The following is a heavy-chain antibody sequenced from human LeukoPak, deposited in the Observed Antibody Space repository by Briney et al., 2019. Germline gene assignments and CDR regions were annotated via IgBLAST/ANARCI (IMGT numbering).Heavy chain of an antibody. D-gene: IGHD5-18*01. CDR3: ARDHQGGYSYGYSLSFDY. V-gene: IGHV3-30*04. J-gene: IGHJ4*02. CDR1: GFTFSSYA. CDR2: ISYDGGNK. Sequence: GGSLTLSCAASGFTFSSYAMHWVRQAPGKGLEWVAVISYDGGNKYYADSVKGRFTISRDNSKNTLYLQMNSLRAEDTAVYYCARDHQGGYSYGYSLSFDYWGQGTLVTVSS.